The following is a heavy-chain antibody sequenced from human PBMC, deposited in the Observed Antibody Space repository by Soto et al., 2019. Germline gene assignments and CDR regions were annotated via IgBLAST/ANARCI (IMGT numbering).Heavy chain of an antibody. CDR3: ARETGQQLVDGAFDI. V-gene: IGHV4-30-4*01. J-gene: IGHJ3*02. Sequence: QVQLQESGPGLVKPSQTLSLTCTVSGGSISSGDYYWSWIRQPPGKGLEWIGCIYYSGSTYYNPSLKSRGTISVDTSKNQFSLKLSSVTAADTAVYYCARETGQQLVDGAFDIWGQGTMVTVSS. D-gene: IGHD6-13*01. CDR2: IYYSGST. CDR1: GGSISSGDYY.